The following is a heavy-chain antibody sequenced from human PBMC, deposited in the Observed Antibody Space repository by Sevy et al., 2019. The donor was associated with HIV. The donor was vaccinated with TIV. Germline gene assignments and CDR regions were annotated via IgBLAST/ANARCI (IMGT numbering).Heavy chain of an antibody. CDR1: GYTFTSYG. V-gene: IGHV1-18*04. J-gene: IGHJ4*02. Sequence: ASVKVSCKASGYTFTSYGISWVRQAPGQGLEWMGWISAYNGNTNYAQKLQGRVTMTTDTSTSTAYMELRSLRSDDTAVYYCARVGITMIVVVISPPDYWGQRTLVTVSS. CDR2: ISAYNGNT. CDR3: ARVGITMIVVVISPPDY. D-gene: IGHD3-22*01.